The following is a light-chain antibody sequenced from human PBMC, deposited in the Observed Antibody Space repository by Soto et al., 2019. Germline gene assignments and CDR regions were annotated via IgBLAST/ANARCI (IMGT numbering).Light chain of an antibody. CDR2: AAL. Sequence: DIQMTQSPSSLSASVGDRVTITCPASQSIGSYLNWYQQKPGKAPKLLIHAALTLQSGVPSRFSGSEAGTDFTLTISGLQPEEFATYYCQQSYTTPHFGQGTKLEIK. CDR3: QQSYTTPH. CDR1: QSIGSY. J-gene: IGKJ2*01. V-gene: IGKV1-39*01.